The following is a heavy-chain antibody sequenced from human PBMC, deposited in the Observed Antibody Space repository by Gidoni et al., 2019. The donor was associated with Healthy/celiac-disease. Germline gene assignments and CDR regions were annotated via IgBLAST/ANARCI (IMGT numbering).Heavy chain of an antibody. Sequence: QVQLQQWGAGLLKPSETLSLTCAVYGGSFSGYYWSLIRQPPGKGLEWIGEINHSGSTNYNPSLKSRVTISVDTSKNQFSLKLSSVTAADTAVYYCARGFGYCSSTSCYRGWGYYYYGMDVWGQGTTVTVSS. CDR1: GGSFSGYY. J-gene: IGHJ6*02. D-gene: IGHD2-2*01. CDR3: ARGFGYCSSTSCYRGWGYYYYGMDV. V-gene: IGHV4-34*01. CDR2: INHSGST.